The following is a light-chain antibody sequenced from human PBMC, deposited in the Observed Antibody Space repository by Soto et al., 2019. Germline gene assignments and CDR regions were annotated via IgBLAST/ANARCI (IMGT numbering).Light chain of an antibody. CDR1: QSVSSN. CDR2: GAS. Sequence: EIVMTQSPDTLSVSPGERATLSCRASQSVSSNLAWYQHKPGQAPRLLMYGASTRATGVPARFSGSGSGTEFTLTISSLQSEDFAVYYCQQYSVWPLTFGGGTKVEIK. CDR3: QQYSVWPLT. J-gene: IGKJ4*01. V-gene: IGKV3-15*01.